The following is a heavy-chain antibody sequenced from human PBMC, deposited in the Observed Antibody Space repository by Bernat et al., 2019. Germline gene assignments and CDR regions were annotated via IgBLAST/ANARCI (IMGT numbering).Heavy chain of an antibody. CDR3: ARLDVDTTDAFDI. CDR2: IYSGGST. Sequence: VQLVESGGGVVQPGRSLRLSCAASGFTVSSNYMSWVRQAPGKGLEWVSVIYSGGSTYYADSVKGRFTISRDNSKNTLYLQMNSLRAEDTAVYYCARLDVDTTDAFDIWGQGTMVTVSS. D-gene: IGHD5-18*01. J-gene: IGHJ3*02. V-gene: IGHV3-53*01. CDR1: GFTVSSNY.